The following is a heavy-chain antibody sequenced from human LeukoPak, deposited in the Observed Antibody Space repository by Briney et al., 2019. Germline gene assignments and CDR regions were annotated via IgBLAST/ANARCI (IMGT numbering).Heavy chain of an antibody. CDR3: ARAKMFYYEGGTYYHAFDI. V-gene: IGHV3-21*01. CDR1: GSPFSTYS. J-gene: IGHJ3*02. CDR2: IGSSSNYI. Sequence: GGSLRLSCAASGSPFSTYSMNWVRQAPGKGLEWVSSIGSSSNYIYYADSVKGRFTISRENAKNSLYLQMNSLRAEDTAVYYCARAKMFYYEGGTYYHAFDIWGQGTMVTVSS. D-gene: IGHD3-22*01.